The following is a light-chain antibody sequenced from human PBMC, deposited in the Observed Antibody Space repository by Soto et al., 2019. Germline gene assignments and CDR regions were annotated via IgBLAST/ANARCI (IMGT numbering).Light chain of an antibody. CDR1: QSISTY. CDR3: QQSYSPRA. V-gene: IGKV1-39*01. CDR2: AAS. Sequence: DIQMTQSPSSLSASVGDRVTITCRASQSISTYLNWYQQKPGKAPKLLVYAASSLQSGVPSRFSGSGSGTDFTLTISSVQPEDSATYYCQQSYSPRAFGGGTKVEIK. J-gene: IGKJ4*01.